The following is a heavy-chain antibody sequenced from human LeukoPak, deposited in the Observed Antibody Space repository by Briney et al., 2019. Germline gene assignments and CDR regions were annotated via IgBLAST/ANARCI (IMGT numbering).Heavy chain of an antibody. CDR3: ARAHRVKSRGVQTMYYFDY. Sequence: ASVKVSCKASGYTFTGYYMHWVRQAPGQGLEWMGWINPNSGGTNYAQKFQGRVTMTRDTSISTAYMELSSLRSEDTAVYYCARAHRVKSRGVQTMYYFDYWGQGTLVTVSS. CDR1: GYTFTGYY. D-gene: IGHD3-10*01. J-gene: IGHJ4*02. V-gene: IGHV1-2*02. CDR2: INPNSGGT.